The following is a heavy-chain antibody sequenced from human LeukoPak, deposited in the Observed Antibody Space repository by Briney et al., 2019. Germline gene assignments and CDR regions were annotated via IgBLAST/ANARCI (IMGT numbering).Heavy chain of an antibody. D-gene: IGHD3-22*01. V-gene: IGHV5-51*01. J-gene: IGHJ3*02. Sequence: GESLKISCKGSGYSFTSYWIGWVRQMPGKGLEWMGIIYPGDSDTRYSPSFQGQVTISADKSISTAYLQWSSLKASATAMYYCARLVSVDYYDSSGGAFDIWGQGTMVTVSS. CDR2: IYPGDSDT. CDR1: GYSFTSYW. CDR3: ARLVSVDYYDSSGGAFDI.